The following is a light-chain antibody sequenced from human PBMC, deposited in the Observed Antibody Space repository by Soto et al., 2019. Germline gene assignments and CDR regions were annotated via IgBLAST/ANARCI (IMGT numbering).Light chain of an antibody. J-gene: IGKJ2*01. Sequence: EIVVTQSPGTLSLSPGERATLSCRASQSVSTSYLAWYQQKPGQAPRLLIYGASSRATGIPDRFSGSGSGTDFTLTISRLEPEDFAGYYCQQYGSSPYTFGQGTKLEIK. CDR1: QSVSTSY. V-gene: IGKV3-20*01. CDR3: QQYGSSPYT. CDR2: GAS.